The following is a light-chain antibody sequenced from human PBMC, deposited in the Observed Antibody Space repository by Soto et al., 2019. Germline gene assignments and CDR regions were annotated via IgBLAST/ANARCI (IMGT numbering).Light chain of an antibody. V-gene: IGLV2-23*02. Sequence: QSALTQPASVSGSPGQSITISCTGTSSDVGSYDVVSWYQQLPGGPPKLIIFKVNERPSGISNRFSGSKSGNTASLTISGLQDEDEADYYCCSYAGYRRVLFGGGTKLTVL. CDR3: CSYAGYRRVL. CDR2: KVN. CDR1: SSDVGSYDV. J-gene: IGLJ3*02.